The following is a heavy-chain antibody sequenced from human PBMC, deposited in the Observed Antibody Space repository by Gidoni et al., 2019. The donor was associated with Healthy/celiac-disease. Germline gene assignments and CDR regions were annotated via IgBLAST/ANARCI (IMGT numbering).Heavy chain of an antibody. J-gene: IGHJ1*01. V-gene: IGHV3-23*01. Sequence: VQLLESGGGLVQPGGSLRLSCAASGFTFSSYGMGWVRQAPGKGLEWVTAISGRGGSTYYADSVMGRFTVSRNNSKNTLYLRMNSLRAEDSAVYYCAKFAELVVGGYFQHWGQGTLVTVSS. CDR2: ISGRGGST. D-gene: IGHD6-6*01. CDR1: GFTFSSYG. CDR3: AKFAELVVGGYFQH.